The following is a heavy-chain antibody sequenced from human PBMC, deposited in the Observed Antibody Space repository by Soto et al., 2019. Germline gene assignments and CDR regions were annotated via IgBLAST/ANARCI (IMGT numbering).Heavy chain of an antibody. CDR2: ISYDGSNK. V-gene: IGHV3-30*18. Sequence: GGSLRLSCAASGFTFSSYGMHWVRQAPGKGLEWVAVISYDGSNKYYADSVKGRFTISRDNSKNTLYLQMNSLRAEDTAVYYCAKDGRIAVAGSFDYWGQGTLVTV. D-gene: IGHD6-19*01. J-gene: IGHJ4*02. CDR3: AKDGRIAVAGSFDY. CDR1: GFTFSSYG.